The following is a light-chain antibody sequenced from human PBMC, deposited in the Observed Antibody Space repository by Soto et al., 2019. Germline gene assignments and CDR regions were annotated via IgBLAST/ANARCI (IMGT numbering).Light chain of an antibody. CDR3: RQSSSTPPYT. CDR1: QSTSSY. J-gene: IGKJ2*01. V-gene: IGKV1-39*01. Sequence: DIQMTQSPSSLSASVGDRVTITCRASQSTSSYLKWYQQKPGKAPRLLIYAASSLLSRVLSRFSGSGSGTDFTLTISSLQPEEFATNYCRQSSSTPPYTFGQGTKLEIK. CDR2: AAS.